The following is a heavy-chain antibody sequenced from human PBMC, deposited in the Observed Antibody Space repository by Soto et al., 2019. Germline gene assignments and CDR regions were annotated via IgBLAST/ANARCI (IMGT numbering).Heavy chain of an antibody. CDR2: MNSNSGNT. V-gene: IGHV1-8*01. D-gene: IGHD2-2*01. CDR3: ATDIVLVAAAISMDV. CDR1: GYTFTSYD. J-gene: IGHJ6*02. Sequence: QVQLVQSGAEVKKPGASVKVSCKASGYTFTSYDINWVRQATGQGLEWMGWMNSNSGNTGYAQKLQGRVTMTRNTCRSAAYMGLSGLRSENTAVYYCATDIVLVAAAISMDVWGQGTTVTVSS.